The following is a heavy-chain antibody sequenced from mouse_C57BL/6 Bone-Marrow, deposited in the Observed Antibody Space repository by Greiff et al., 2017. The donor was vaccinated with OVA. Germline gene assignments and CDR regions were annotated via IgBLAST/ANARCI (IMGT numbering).Heavy chain of an antibody. CDR2: SRNKANDYTT. J-gene: IGHJ4*01. CDR3: ARWDYYTYYAMDY. Sequence: EVKLMESGGGLVQSGRSLRLSCATSGFTFSDFYMEWVRQAPGKGLEWIAASRNKANDYTTEYSASVKGRFIVSRDTSQSILYLQMNALRAEDTAIYYCARWDYYTYYAMDYWGQGTSVTVSS. V-gene: IGHV7-1*01. D-gene: IGHD1-1*02. CDR1: GFTFSDFY.